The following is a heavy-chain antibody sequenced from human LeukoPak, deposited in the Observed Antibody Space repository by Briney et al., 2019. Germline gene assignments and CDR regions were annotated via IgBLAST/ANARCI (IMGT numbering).Heavy chain of an antibody. D-gene: IGHD5-12*01. Sequence: GGSLRLSCAASGFSLSNSAMSWVRQAPGKGLEWVSLIIASSGSTFYADSVKGRFSISRDNSKNTLYLQMNSLRAEDTAVYYCAKGAYDYIEMGYFDYWGQGTLVTVSS. V-gene: IGHV3-23*01. CDR1: GFSLSNSA. J-gene: IGHJ4*02. CDR3: AKGAYDYIEMGYFDY. CDR2: IIASSGST.